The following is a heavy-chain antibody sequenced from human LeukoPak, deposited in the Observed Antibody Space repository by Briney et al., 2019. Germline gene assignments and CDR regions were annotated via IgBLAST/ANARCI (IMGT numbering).Heavy chain of an antibody. D-gene: IGHD3-10*01. CDR3: ARVVGTLLWSGHYMDV. Sequence: SVKVSCKASGYTFTSYGISWVRQAPGQGLEWMGWISAYNGNTNYAQKLQGRVTMTTDTSTSTAYMKLRSLRSDDTAVYYCARVVGTLLWSGHYMDVWGKGTTVTASS. CDR2: ISAYNGNT. CDR1: GYTFTSYG. V-gene: IGHV1-18*01. J-gene: IGHJ6*03.